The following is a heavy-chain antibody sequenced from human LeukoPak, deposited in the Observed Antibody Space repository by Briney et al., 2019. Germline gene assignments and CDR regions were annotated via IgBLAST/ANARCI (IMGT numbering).Heavy chain of an antibody. CDR3: ARRSRLRYFDWLAAFDI. CDR2: IYYSGST. J-gene: IGHJ3*02. V-gene: IGHV4-39*01. CDR1: GGSISSSSYY. D-gene: IGHD3-9*01. Sequence: SETLSLTCTASGGSISSSSYYWGWIRQPPGKGLEWIGSIYYSGSTYYNPSLKSRVTISVDTSKNQFSLKLSSVTAADTAVYYCARRSRLRYFDWLAAFDIWGQGTMVTVSS.